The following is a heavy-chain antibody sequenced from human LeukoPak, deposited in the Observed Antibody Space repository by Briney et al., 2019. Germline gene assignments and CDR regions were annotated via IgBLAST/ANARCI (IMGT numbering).Heavy chain of an antibody. CDR1: GGSISSSSYY. V-gene: IGHV4-39*07. CDR3: ARGLNDSWTGENY. J-gene: IGHJ4*02. D-gene: IGHD3-3*01. CDR2: IHYSGST. Sequence: SETLSLTCTVSGGSISSSSYYWGWIRQPPGKGLEWIGSIHYSGSTNYNPSLKSRVTISVDTSKNQFSLKLSSVTAADTAVYYCARGLNDSWTGENYWGQGTLVTVSS.